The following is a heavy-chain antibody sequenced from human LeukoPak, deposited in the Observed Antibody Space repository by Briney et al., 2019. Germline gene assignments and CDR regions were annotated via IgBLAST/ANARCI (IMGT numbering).Heavy chain of an antibody. J-gene: IGHJ3*02. V-gene: IGHV5-51*01. CDR1: GYSFTSYW. CDR3: ARPFRGYSSSYDAFDI. D-gene: IGHD6-6*01. Sequence: GEPLKISCKGSGYSFTSYWIGWVRPMPGKGLEWMGIIYPGDSDTRYSPSFQGQVTISADKSISTAYLQWSSLKASDTAMYYCARPFRGYSSSYDAFDIWGQGTMVTVSS. CDR2: IYPGDSDT.